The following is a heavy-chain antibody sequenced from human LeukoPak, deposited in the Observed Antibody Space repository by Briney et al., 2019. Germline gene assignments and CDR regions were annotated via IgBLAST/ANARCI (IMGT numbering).Heavy chain of an antibody. D-gene: IGHD5-12*01. V-gene: IGHV3-30-3*01. Sequence: AGGSLRLSCAASGFTFSSYAMHWVRQAPGKGLEWVAVISYDGSNKYYADSVKGRFTISRDNSKNTLYLQMNSLRAEDTAVYYCAKARGYDQYYFDFWGQGTLVTVSS. CDR3: AKARGYDQYYFDF. CDR1: GFTFSSYA. CDR2: ISYDGSNK. J-gene: IGHJ4*02.